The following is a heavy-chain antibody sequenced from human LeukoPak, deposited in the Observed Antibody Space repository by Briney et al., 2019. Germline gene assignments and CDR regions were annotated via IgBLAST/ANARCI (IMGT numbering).Heavy chain of an antibody. Sequence: SETLSLTCTVSGGSISSSSYYWGWIRQPPGKGLEWIGSIYYSRSTYYNPSLKSRVTISVDTSKNQFSLKLSSVTAADTAVYYCARVQLWLPLDDYWGQGTLVTVSS. J-gene: IGHJ4*02. CDR1: GGSISSSSYY. V-gene: IGHV4-39*07. CDR3: ARVQLWLPLDDY. D-gene: IGHD5-18*01. CDR2: IYYSRST.